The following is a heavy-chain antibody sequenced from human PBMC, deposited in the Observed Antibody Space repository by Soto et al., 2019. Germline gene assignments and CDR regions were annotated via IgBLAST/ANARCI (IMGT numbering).Heavy chain of an antibody. V-gene: IGHV3-33*01. D-gene: IGHD6-13*01. CDR2: IWYDGSNK. Sequence: QVQLVESGGGVVQPGRSLRLSCAASGFTFSSYGMHWVRQAPGKGLEWLSVIWYDGSNKYYADSVKGRFTISRDNSKNTLYLQMNSLRAEDTAVYYCARDGTKGLAYWGQGTLVTVSS. J-gene: IGHJ4*02. CDR3: ARDGTKGLAY. CDR1: GFTFSSYG.